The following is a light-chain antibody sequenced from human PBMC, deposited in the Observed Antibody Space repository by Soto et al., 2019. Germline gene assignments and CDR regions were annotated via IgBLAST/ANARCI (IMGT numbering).Light chain of an antibody. Sequence: EIVLTQSPATLSLSPGERATLSCRASQSVSSYLAWYQQKPGQAPRLLIYDASNRATGIPARFSGSGSGTDFTLTISCLEPAGFAVYYWQQRSTSINVGQGTRLEI. CDR3: QQRSTSIN. CDR2: DAS. V-gene: IGKV3-11*01. J-gene: IGKJ5*01. CDR1: QSVSSY.